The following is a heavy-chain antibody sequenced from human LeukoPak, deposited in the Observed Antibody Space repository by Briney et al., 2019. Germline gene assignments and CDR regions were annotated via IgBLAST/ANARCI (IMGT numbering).Heavy chain of an antibody. Sequence: GGSLRLSCAACGFILSRYGMDWVRQATGKGMEWFAVISYYVSNIFYAHSVQCRFTISRDNSNNTLYLQMNSLRAEDTALYYCARDSCSGWFFDYWGQGTLVTVSS. CDR2: ISYYVSNI. D-gene: IGHD6-19*01. CDR1: GFILSRYG. CDR3: ARDSCSGWFFDY. V-gene: IGHV3-30*03. J-gene: IGHJ4*02.